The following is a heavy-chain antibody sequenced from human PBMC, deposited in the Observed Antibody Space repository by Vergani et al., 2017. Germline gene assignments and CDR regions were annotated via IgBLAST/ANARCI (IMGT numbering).Heavy chain of an antibody. Sequence: QVQLVQSGAEVKKPGASVKVSCKAPGYTFAGYNIHWVRQAPGQGLELMGWINPNSGGTNYAQKFQGRVTMTRDTSINTAYMELSRLRSDDTAVYYCARGWSGYSTSWLFEYWGQGTLVTVSS. J-gene: IGHJ4*02. D-gene: IGHD6-13*01. V-gene: IGHV1-2*02. CDR2: INPNSGGT. CDR1: GYTFAGYN. CDR3: ARGWSGYSTSWLFEY.